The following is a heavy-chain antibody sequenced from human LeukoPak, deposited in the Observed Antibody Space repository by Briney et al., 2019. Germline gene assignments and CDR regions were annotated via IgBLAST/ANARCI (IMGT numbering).Heavy chain of an antibody. CDR1: GFTFSTYA. Sequence: GGSLRLSCAASGFTFSTYAMNWVRRAPGKGLEWVSGISGSGDNTYYADSVKGRFTISRDNSKNTLYLQMNSLRADDTAVYYCAKKLQDSGVYIIFYDLDNWVEGTLVTVSS. J-gene: IGHJ4*02. D-gene: IGHD4-17*01. CDR3: AKKLQDSGVYIIFYDLDN. V-gene: IGHV3-23*01. CDR2: ISGSGDNT.